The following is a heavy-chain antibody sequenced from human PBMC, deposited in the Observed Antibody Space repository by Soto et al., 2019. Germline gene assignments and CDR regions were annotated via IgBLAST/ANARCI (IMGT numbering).Heavy chain of an antibody. CDR3: ARDYFDWSYSAFDI. Sequence: QVQLVQSGAEVKKPGSSVKVSCKASGGTFSSYAISWVRQAPGQGLEGMGGIIPIFGTANYAQKFQGRATITADESRSTAYMELSSMRFEDTAVYYCARDYFDWSYSAFDIWGQGTMVTVSS. J-gene: IGHJ3*02. D-gene: IGHD3-9*01. V-gene: IGHV1-69*01. CDR1: GGTFSSYA. CDR2: IIPIFGTA.